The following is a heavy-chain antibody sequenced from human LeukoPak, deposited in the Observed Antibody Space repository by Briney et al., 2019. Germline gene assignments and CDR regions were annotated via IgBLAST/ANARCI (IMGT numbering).Heavy chain of an antibody. CDR2: INPSGGST. CDR1: GYTFTSYY. D-gene: IGHD3-16*01. Sequence: VASVKVSCKASGYTFTSYYMHGVRQAPGQGLEWMGIINPSGGSTSYAQKFQGRVTMTRDTSTSTVYMELSSLRSEDTAVYYCARDQGWGGTRGAFDIWGQGTMVTVSS. V-gene: IGHV1-46*01. J-gene: IGHJ3*02. CDR3: ARDQGWGGTRGAFDI.